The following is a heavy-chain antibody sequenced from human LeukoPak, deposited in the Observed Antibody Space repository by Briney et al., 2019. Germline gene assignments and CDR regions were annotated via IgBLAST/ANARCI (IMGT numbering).Heavy chain of an antibody. CDR3: ARDDNWGFDY. D-gene: IGHD7-27*01. CDR2: TRGSDSGM. J-gene: IGHJ4*02. CDR1: GFAFSDYS. V-gene: IGHV3-21*05. Sequence: PGGSLRLSCAASGFAFSDYSMNWVRQAPGKGLEWVANTRGSDSGMGSGNYYAGAVKGRFTISRDNAKNSLYLQMNSLRAEDTAFYYCARDDNWGFDYWGQGALVTVSS.